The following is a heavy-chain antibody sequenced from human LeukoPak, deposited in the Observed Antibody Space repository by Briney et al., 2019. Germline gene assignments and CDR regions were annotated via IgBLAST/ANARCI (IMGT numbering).Heavy chain of an antibody. CDR1: GFTFSSYA. D-gene: IGHD3-3*01. CDR2: ISYDGSNK. Sequence: GGSLRLSCAASGFTFSSYAMHWVRQALGKGLEWVAVISYDGSNKYYADSVKGRFTISRDNSKNTLYLQMNSLRAEDTAVYYCARVAFGAFDIWGQGTMVTVSS. V-gene: IGHV3-30-3*01. CDR3: ARVAFGAFDI. J-gene: IGHJ3*02.